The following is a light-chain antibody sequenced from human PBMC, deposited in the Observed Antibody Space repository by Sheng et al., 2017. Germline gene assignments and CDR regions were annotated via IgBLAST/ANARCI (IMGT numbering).Light chain of an antibody. CDR3: QQYGSSPSLS. V-gene: IGKV3-20*01. Sequence: EIVLTQSPGTLSLSPGERATLSCRASQSVSSDYLAWYQQKPGLAPRLLIYGASSRATGIPDRFSGSGSGTDFTLTVSRLEPEDFAVYYCQQYGSSPSLSFGGGTKVEIK. CDR2: GAS. J-gene: IGKJ4*01. CDR1: QSVSSDY.